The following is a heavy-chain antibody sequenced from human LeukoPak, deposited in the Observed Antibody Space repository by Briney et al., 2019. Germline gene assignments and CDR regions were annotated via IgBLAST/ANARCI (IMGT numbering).Heavy chain of an antibody. J-gene: IGHJ4*02. CDR2: IRYDGSNK. V-gene: IGHV3-30*02. CDR3: AKRWYYDSSGPVRY. CDR1: GFTFSSYG. D-gene: IGHD3-22*01. Sequence: GGSLRLSCAASGFTFSSYGMHWVRQAPGKGLEWVAFIRYDGSNKYYADSVKGRFTISRDNSKNTLYLQMNSLRAEDTAVYYCAKRWYYDSSGPVRYWGQGTLVTVSS.